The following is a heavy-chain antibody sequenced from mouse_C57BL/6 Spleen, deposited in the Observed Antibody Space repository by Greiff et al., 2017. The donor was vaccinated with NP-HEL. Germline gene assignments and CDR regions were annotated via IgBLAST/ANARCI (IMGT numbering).Heavy chain of an antibody. CDR3: ARHGDDGYYVAY. CDR2: ISNLAYSI. CDR1: GFTFSDYG. J-gene: IGHJ3*01. Sequence: EVMLVESGGGLVQPGGSLKLSCAASGFTFSDYGMAWVRQAPRKGPEWVAFISNLAYSIYYADTVTGRFTISRENAKNTLYLEMSSLRSEDTAMYYCARHGDDGYYVAYWGQGTLVTVSA. D-gene: IGHD2-3*01. V-gene: IGHV5-15*01.